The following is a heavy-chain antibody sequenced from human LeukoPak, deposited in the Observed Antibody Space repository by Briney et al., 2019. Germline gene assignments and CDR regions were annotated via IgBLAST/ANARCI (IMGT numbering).Heavy chain of an antibody. D-gene: IGHD1-1*01. V-gene: IGHV4-4*02. CDR1: GGSISSGNW. Sequence: PSGTLSLTCAVSGGSISSGNWWSWVRQPPGKGLEWIGEIYHSGSTNYNPSLKSRATISVDKSKNQFSLKLTSVTAADTAVYYCASIGNYYFDYWGQGTLVTVSS. CDR3: ASIGNYYFDY. J-gene: IGHJ4*02. CDR2: IYHSGST.